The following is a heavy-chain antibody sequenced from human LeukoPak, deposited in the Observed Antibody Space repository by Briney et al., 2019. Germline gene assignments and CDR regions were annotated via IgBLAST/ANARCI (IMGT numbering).Heavy chain of an antibody. V-gene: IGHV3-21*01. D-gene: IGHD6-19*01. CDR1: GFTFSSYS. CDR3: ARASIAVAGYDAFDI. J-gene: IGHJ3*02. CDR2: ISSSSSYI. Sequence: GGSLRLSCAASGFTFSSYSMNWVRQAPGKGLEWVSSISSSSSYIYYADSVKGRFTISRDNAKNSLYLQMNSLRAEDTAVYYCARASIAVAGYDAFDIWGQGTMVTVSS.